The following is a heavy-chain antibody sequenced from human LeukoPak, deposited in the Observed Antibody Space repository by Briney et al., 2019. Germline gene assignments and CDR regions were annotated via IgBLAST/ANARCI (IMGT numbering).Heavy chain of an antibody. CDR3: ARVSIFDYYYYMDV. J-gene: IGHJ6*03. CDR1: GGSISSYY. Sequence: PSETLSLTCTVSGGSISSYYWSWIRQPPGKGLEWIGYIYYSGSTNYNPSLKSRVTISVDTSKNQFSLKLSPVTAADTAVYYCARVSIFDYYYYMDVWGKGTTVTVSS. V-gene: IGHV4-59*12. D-gene: IGHD3-3*01. CDR2: IYYSGST.